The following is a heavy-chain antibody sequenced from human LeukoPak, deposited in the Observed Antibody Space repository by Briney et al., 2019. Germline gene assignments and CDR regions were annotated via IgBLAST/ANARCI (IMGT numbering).Heavy chain of an antibody. CDR1: GMTFNRHW. D-gene: IGHD5-18*01. Sequence: PGGSLRLSCLASGMTFNRHWMTWVRQGPGKGLEWVANIKQDGTEKYYADSVKGRFTVSRDNAKNTLYLQMNSLRAEDTAVYYCARDAVDTANAVWGQGTTVTVSS. CDR3: ARDAVDTANAV. CDR2: IKQDGTEK. J-gene: IGHJ6*02. V-gene: IGHV3-7*01.